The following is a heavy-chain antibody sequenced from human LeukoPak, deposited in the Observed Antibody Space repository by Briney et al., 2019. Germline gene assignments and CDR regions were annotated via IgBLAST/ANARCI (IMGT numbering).Heavy chain of an antibody. J-gene: IGHJ4*02. D-gene: IGHD3-10*01. CDR1: GFTFSNAW. Sequence: KPGGSLRLSCAASGFTFSNAWMSWVRQAPGKGLEWVGRIKSKTDGGTTDYDAPVKGRFTISRDDSKNTLYLQMNSLKTEDTAIYYCTKTYYYGSGSLDYWGQGTLVTVSS. V-gene: IGHV3-15*01. CDR2: IKSKTDGGTT. CDR3: TKTYYYGSGSLDY.